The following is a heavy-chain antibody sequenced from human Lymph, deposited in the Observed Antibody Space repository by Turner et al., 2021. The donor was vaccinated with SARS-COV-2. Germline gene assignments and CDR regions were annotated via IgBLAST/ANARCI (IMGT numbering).Heavy chain of an antibody. CDR1: GGTFSSSA. V-gene: IGHV1-69*10. Sequence: QVQLVQSGAEVKKPGSSVKVSCKASGGTFSSSAISWVRQAPGQGLEWMGGIIPMLGIANDAQKFQGRVTITADKSTSTAYMELSSLRSEDTAVYYCARIVAPGMGGGVYYYYYGMDVWGQGTTVTVSS. J-gene: IGHJ6*02. CDR3: ARIVAPGMGGGVYYYYYGMDV. CDR2: IIPMLGIA. D-gene: IGHD6-13*01.